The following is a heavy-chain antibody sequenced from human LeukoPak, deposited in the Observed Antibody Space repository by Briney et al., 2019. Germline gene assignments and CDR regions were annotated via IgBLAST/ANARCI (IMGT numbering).Heavy chain of an antibody. CDR3: ARGGLNSGSSTEFQH. CDR2: MNPNSGNT. Sequence: GSVKVSCKASGYTFTSYDINWVRQATGQGLEWMGWMNPNSGNTGYAQKFHGRVTMTRNTSISTAYMELSSLRSEDTAVYYCARGGLNSGSSTEFQHWGQGTLVTVSS. J-gene: IGHJ1*01. D-gene: IGHD1-26*01. CDR1: GYTFTSYD. V-gene: IGHV1-8*01.